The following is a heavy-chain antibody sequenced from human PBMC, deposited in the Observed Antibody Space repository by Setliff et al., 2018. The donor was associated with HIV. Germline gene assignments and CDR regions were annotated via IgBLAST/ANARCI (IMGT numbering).Heavy chain of an antibody. V-gene: IGHV1-18*01. Sequence: ASVKVSCKASGYSFTSYGISWVRQAPGQGLEWMGWISAYNGNTNYAQKLQGRVTMTTDTSTSTVYMELSSLRSDDTAVYYCARERTPTFGVVNMSPLDYWSQGTLVTVAS. CDR2: ISAYNGNT. CDR3: ARERTPTFGVVNMSPLDY. D-gene: IGHD3-3*01. J-gene: IGHJ4*02. CDR1: GYSFTSYG.